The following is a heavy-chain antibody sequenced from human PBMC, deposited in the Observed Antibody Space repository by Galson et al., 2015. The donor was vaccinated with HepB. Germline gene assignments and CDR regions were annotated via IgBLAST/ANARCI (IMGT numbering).Heavy chain of an antibody. Sequence: SLRLSCAASGFTFSSYWMSWVRQAPGKGLEWVSAISGSGGSKYYADSVKGRFTISRDNSKNTLYLQMNSLRAEDTAVYYCAKTLPGQLLKGHYFDYWGQGTMVTVSS. CDR3: AKTLPGQLLKGHYFDY. CDR1: GFTFSSYW. CDR2: ISGSGGSK. J-gene: IGHJ4*02. D-gene: IGHD2-2*01. V-gene: IGHV3-23*01.